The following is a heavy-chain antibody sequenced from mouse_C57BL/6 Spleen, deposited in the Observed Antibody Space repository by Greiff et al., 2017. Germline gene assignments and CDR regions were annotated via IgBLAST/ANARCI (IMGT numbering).Heavy chain of an antibody. J-gene: IGHJ2*01. CDR3: TGYGNSYFFYY. CDR1: GFTFSNYW. D-gene: IGHD1-1*01. Sequence: EVKVVESGGGLVQPGGSMKLSCVASGFTFSNYWMNWVRQSPEKGLEWVAQISLKSDSYATHYAVSVKGRFTISIDDSNSSVYLQMNNLRAEDTGIYYCTGYGNSYFFYYWGQGTTLTVSS. CDR2: ISLKSDSYAT. V-gene: IGHV6-3*01.